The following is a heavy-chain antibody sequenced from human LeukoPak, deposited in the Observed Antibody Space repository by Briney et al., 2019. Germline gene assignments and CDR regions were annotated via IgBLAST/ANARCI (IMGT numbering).Heavy chain of an antibody. V-gene: IGHV4-61*08. CDR1: GGSISSGGYS. CDR2: IYYSGST. CDR3: ARGAVGYSYG. J-gene: IGHJ4*02. Sequence: PSETLSLTCAVSGGSISSGGYSWSWIRQPPGKGLEWIGHIYYSGSTNYNPSLKSRVTISIDTSKNQFSLRLSSVTAADTAVYYCARGAVGYSYGWGQGTLVTVSS. D-gene: IGHD5-18*01.